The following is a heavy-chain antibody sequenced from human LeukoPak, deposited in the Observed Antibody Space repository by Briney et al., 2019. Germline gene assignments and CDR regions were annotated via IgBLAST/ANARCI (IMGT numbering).Heavy chain of an antibody. CDR2: IYYSGST. J-gene: IGHJ6*03. V-gene: IGHV4-59*01. Sequence: SETLSLTCAVSGDSISNFYWSWIRQPPGKGLEWIGYIYYSGSTNYNPSLKSRVTISVDTSKNQFSLKLSSVTAADTAVYYCARGYCSGGSCYSYYYYNYMDVWGKGTTATVSS. CDR1: GDSISNFY. D-gene: IGHD2-15*01. CDR3: ARGYCSGGSCYSYYYYNYMDV.